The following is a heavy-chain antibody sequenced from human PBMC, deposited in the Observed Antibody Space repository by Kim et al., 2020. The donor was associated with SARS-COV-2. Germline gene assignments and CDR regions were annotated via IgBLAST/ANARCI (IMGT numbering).Heavy chain of an antibody. D-gene: IGHD3-3*01. CDR3: AHRKSITIYDP. V-gene: IGHV2-5*01. CDR2: K. Sequence: KRYSPSLKSRLTITKDTAKNQVVLTMPNMDPVDTATYYCAHRKSITIYDPWGQGTLVTVSS. J-gene: IGHJ5*02.